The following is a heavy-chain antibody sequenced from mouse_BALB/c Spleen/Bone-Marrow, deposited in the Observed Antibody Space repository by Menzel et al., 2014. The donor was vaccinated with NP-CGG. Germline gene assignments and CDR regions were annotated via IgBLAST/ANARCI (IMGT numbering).Heavy chain of an antibody. CDR1: GYTFTDYV. D-gene: IGHD1-1*01. J-gene: IGHJ3*01. CDR3: ARGGGYGSSWFAY. Sequence: VQLQQSGPELVKPGASVKMSCKASGYTFTDYVISWVKQRTGQGLEWIGEIYPGSGSTYYNEKFKGKATLTADKSSNTAYMQLSSLTSEGSAVYFCARGGGYGSSWFAYWGQGTLVTVSA. CDR2: IYPGSGST. V-gene: IGHV1-77*01.